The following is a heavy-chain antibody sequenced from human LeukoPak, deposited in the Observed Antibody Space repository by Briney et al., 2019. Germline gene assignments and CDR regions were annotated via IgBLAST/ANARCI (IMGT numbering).Heavy chain of an antibody. Sequence: SVKVSCKASGGTFSSYAISWVRQAPGQGLEWMGGIIPIFGTANYAQKFQGRVTITTDESTSTAYMELRSLRSDDTAVYYCASTSKPRDPVGYMDVWGKGTTVTVSS. CDR1: GGTFSSYA. V-gene: IGHV1-69*05. CDR2: IIPIFGTA. J-gene: IGHJ6*03. D-gene: IGHD1-14*01. CDR3: ASTSKPRDPVGYMDV.